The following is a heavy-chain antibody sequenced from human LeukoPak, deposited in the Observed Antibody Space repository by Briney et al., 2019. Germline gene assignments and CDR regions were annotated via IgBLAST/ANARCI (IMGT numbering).Heavy chain of an antibody. V-gene: IGHV4-4*07. Sequence: SETLSLTCTVSGGSISSYYWSWIRQPAGKGLEWIGRIYTSGSTNYNPSLKSRVTISVDKSKNQFSLKLSSVTAADTAVYYCARGLEPPEEYYFDYWGQGTLVTVSS. D-gene: IGHD1-14*01. CDR2: IYTSGST. CDR1: GGSISSYY. CDR3: ARGLEPPEEYYFDY. J-gene: IGHJ4*02.